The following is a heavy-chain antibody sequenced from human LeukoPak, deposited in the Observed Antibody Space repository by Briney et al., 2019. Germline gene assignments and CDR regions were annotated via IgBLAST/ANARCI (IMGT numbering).Heavy chain of an antibody. CDR1: GGSISSYY. D-gene: IGHD2-2*01. CDR2: VYFSGSTNYRPSLT. V-gene: IGHV4-59*01. CDR3: ARSGAGRENQLPFDF. Sequence: SETLSLTCTVSGGSISSYYWSWIRQPPGKGLEWIGYVYFSGSTNYRPSLTNYNPSLKSRVSISGDTSKNQFSLKLSSVTAADAAVYYCARSGAGRENQLPFDFWGQGTLVTVSS. J-gene: IGHJ4*02.